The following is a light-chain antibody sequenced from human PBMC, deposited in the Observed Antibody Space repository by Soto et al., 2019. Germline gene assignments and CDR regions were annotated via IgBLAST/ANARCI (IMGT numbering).Light chain of an antibody. CDR1: QSISSW. CDR3: QQYGSSSPWT. CDR2: KAS. Sequence: DIQMTQSPSTLSASVGDRVTITCRASQSISSWLAWYQQKPGKAPKLLIYKASSLETGVASRFSGSGSGTEFTLIISSLQPDDFASYYCQQYGSSSPWTFGQGTKVDIK. V-gene: IGKV1-5*03. J-gene: IGKJ1*01.